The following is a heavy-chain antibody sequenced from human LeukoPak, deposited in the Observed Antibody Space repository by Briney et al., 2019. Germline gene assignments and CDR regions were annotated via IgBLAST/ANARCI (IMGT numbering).Heavy chain of an antibody. CDR3: ARDAFLSGTTPWNWFDP. CDR1: GGTFSSYA. Sequence: RASVKVSCKASGGTFSSYAISWVRQAPGQGLEWMGGIIPIFGTANYAQKFQGRVTITADESTSTAYMELSSLRSEDTAVYYCARDAFLSGTTPWNWFDPWGQGTLVTVSS. J-gene: IGHJ5*02. CDR2: IIPIFGTA. D-gene: IGHD1-20*01. V-gene: IGHV1-69*13.